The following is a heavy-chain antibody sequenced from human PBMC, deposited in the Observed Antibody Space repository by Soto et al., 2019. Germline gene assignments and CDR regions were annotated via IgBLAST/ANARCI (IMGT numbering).Heavy chain of an antibody. CDR2: IIPIFGTA. D-gene: IGHD2-2*01. CDR3: ARDCSSTSCYPTSRGWFDP. V-gene: IGHV1-69*01. J-gene: IGHJ5*02. Sequence: QVQLVQSGAEVKKPGSPVKVSCKASGGTFSSYAISWVRQAPGQGLEWMGGIIPIFGTANYAQKFQGRVTITADESTSTAYMELSSLRSEDTAVYYCARDCSSTSCYPTSRGWFDPWGQGTLVTVSS. CDR1: GGTFSSYA.